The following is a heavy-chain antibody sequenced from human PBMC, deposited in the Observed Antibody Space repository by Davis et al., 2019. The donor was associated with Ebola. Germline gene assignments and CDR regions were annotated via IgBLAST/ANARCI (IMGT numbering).Heavy chain of an antibody. CDR3: ARGDFWSGYYGWIYYYYGMDV. V-gene: IGHV3-33*01. CDR1: GFTFSSYG. Sequence: GESLKISCAASGFTFSSYGMHWVRQAPGKGLEWVAVIWYDGSNKYYADSVKGRFTTSRDNSKNTLYLQMNSLRAEDTAVYYCARGDFWSGYYGWIYYYYGMDVWGQGTTVTVSS. CDR2: IWYDGSNK. J-gene: IGHJ6*02. D-gene: IGHD3-3*01.